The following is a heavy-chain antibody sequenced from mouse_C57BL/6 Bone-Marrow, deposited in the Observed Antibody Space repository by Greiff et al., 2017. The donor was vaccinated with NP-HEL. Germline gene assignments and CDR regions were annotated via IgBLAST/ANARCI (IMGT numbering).Heavy chain of an antibody. J-gene: IGHJ2*01. CDR2: IYPGGGYT. CDR1: GYTFTNYW. Sequence: VQLQESGAELVRPGTSVKMSCKASGYTFTNYWIGWAKQRPGHGLEWIGDIYPGGGYTNYNEKFKGEATLTADKSSSTAYMQFSSLTSEDSAIYYCARYPELGYYFDYWGQGTTLTVSS. V-gene: IGHV1-63*01. D-gene: IGHD4-1*01. CDR3: ARYPELGYYFDY.